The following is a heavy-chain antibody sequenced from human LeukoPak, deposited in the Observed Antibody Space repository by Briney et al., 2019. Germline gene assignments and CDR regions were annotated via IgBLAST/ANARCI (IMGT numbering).Heavy chain of an antibody. J-gene: IGHJ3*02. Sequence: TGGSLRLSCAASGFTFSSRTMNWVRQAPGKGLEWVSSITSSSSYIDYADSVKGRFILSRDNANKSMSLQMNSLRAEDTAVYYGARVVTGHGFDIWGQGAMVTVSS. CDR2: ITSSSSYI. D-gene: IGHD7-27*01. V-gene: IGHV3-21*01. CDR3: ARVVTGHGFDI. CDR1: GFTFSSRT.